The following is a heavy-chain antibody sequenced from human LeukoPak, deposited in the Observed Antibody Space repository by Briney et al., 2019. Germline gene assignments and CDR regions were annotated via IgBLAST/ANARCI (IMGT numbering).Heavy chain of an antibody. J-gene: IGHJ4*02. CDR2: ISSSGSTI. Sequence: GGSLRLSCAASGFTFSSYEMNWVRQAPGKGLEGVSYISSSGSTIYYADSVKGRFTISRDNSNNMLYLQMNSLRAEDTAIYYCVKDTYSGTHNPQFDYWGQGTLVTVSS. CDR3: VKDTYSGTHNPQFDY. CDR1: GFTFSSYE. V-gene: IGHV3-48*03. D-gene: IGHD3-10*01.